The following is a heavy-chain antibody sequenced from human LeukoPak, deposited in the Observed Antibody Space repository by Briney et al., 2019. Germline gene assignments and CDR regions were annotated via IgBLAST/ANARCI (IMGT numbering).Heavy chain of an antibody. Sequence: SETLSLTCTVSGGSISSGGYYWSWVRQHPGRGLEWIGYIYYSGSTYYNPSLKSRVTISVDTSKNQFSLKLSAVTAADTAVYYCARHNYYDSSGFAGNWFDPWGQATLVTVSS. V-gene: IGHV4-31*03. D-gene: IGHD3-22*01. J-gene: IGHJ5*02. CDR2: IYYSGST. CDR3: ARHNYYDSSGFAGNWFDP. CDR1: GGSISSGGYY.